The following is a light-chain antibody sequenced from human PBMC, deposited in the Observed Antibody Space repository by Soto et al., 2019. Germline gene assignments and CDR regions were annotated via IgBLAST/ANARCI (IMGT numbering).Light chain of an antibody. CDR3: SSYAGTNNFWV. CDR2: EVS. CDR1: SSDVGSYNY. Sequence: QSALTQPPSASGSPGQSVTISCTGTSSDVGSYNYVSWYQQHPGKAPKLFIYEVSKRPSGVPDRFSGSKSGNTASLTVSGLQAADEPDYYCSSYAGTNNFWVFGGGTKVTVL. V-gene: IGLV2-8*01. J-gene: IGLJ3*02.